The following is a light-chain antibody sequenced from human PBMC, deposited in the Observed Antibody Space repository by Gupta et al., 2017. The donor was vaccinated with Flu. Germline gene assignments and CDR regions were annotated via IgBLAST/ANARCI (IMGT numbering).Light chain of an antibody. CDR3: QQRSNWL. V-gene: IGKV3-11*01. CDR1: QSISTY. CDR2: DAS. J-gene: IGKJ4*01. Sequence: ENVLTQSPATLSLSPGERATLSCRASQSISTYLAWYQQKPGQAPRLLIYDASNRATGIPARFSGSGSGTDFTLTSSSLEPEDVAVYYCQQRSNWLFGGGTKVEIK.